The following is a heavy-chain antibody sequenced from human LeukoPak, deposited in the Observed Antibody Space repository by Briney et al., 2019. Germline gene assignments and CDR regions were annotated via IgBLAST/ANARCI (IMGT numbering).Heavy chain of an antibody. Sequence: GGSLRLSCAASGFTVSSNYMSWVRQAPGKGLEWVSVIYSGGSTYYADSVKGRFTISRDNSKNTLYLQMNSLRAEDTAVYYCARDRDIVVVTARGGFDYWGQGTLVTVSS. CDR2: IYSGGST. J-gene: IGHJ4*02. CDR3: ARDRDIVVVTARGGFDY. CDR1: GFTVSSNY. D-gene: IGHD2-21*02. V-gene: IGHV3-66*01.